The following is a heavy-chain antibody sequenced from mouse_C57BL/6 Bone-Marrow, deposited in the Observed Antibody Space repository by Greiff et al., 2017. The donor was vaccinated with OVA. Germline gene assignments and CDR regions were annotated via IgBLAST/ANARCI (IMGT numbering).Heavy chain of an antibody. CDR2: IRLKSDNYAT. CDR3: TAGDYDYFDY. J-gene: IGHJ2*01. CDR1: GFTFSNYW. D-gene: IGHD2-4*01. Sequence: EVQGVESGGGLVQPGGSMKLSCVASGFTFSNYWMNWVRQSPEKGLEWVAQIRLKSDNYATHYAESVKGRFTISRDDSKSSVYLQMNNLRAEDTGIYYCTAGDYDYFDYWGQGTTLTVSS. V-gene: IGHV6-3*01.